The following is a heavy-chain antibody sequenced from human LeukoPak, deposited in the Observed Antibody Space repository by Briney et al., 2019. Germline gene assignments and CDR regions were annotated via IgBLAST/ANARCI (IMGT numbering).Heavy chain of an antibody. Sequence: GSLRLSCAASGFTFSSYSVNWVRQAPGKGLEWVSSISSSSSYIYYADSVRGRFTISRDNAKNSLYLQMNSLRAEDTAVYYCARDPGTSLDYWGQGTLVTVSS. V-gene: IGHV3-21*01. J-gene: IGHJ4*02. CDR2: ISSSSSYI. CDR3: ARDPGTSLDY. D-gene: IGHD1-1*01. CDR1: GFTFSSYS.